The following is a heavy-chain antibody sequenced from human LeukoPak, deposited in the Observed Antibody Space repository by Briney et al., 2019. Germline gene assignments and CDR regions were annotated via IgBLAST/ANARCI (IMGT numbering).Heavy chain of an antibody. D-gene: IGHD5-18*01. J-gene: IGHJ4*02. V-gene: IGHV4-34*01. Sequence: MASETLSLTCAVYGGSFSGYYWSWIRQPPGKGLEWIGEINHSGSTNYNPSLKSRVTISVDTSKNQFSLKLSSVTAADTAVYYCARPGMIQDTAMVTYDYWGQGTLVTVSS. CDR3: ARPGMIQDTAMVTYDY. CDR1: GGSFSGYY. CDR2: INHSGST.